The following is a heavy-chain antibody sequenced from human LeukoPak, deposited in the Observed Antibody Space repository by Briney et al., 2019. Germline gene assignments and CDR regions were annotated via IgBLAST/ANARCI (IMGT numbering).Heavy chain of an antibody. Sequence: GGSLRLSCAASGFTFSSYAMSWVRQAPGKGLEWVSAISGSGGSTYYADSVKGRFTISRDNSKNTLYLQMNSLRAEDTAVYYCARIWFGELFPLDYLGQGTLVTVSS. CDR1: GFTFSSYA. V-gene: IGHV3-23*01. CDR3: ARIWFGELFPLDY. CDR2: ISGSGGST. D-gene: IGHD3-10*01. J-gene: IGHJ4*02.